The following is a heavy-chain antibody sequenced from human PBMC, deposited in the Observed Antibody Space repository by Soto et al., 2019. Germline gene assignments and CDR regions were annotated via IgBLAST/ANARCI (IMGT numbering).Heavy chain of an antibody. CDR2: IYHTGNT. CDR1: GGSISSGGYS. V-gene: IGHV4-30-2*01. J-gene: IGHJ5*02. CDR3: ARDLTTVESPGWLDP. Sequence: QLQLQESGSGLVKPSQTLSLTCVVSGGSISSGGYSWNWIRQPPGKGLEWIGHIYHTGNTYSNPSLKSRVTISGDRSKNQFSLKLNSVTAADTAVYYCARDLTTVESPGWLDPWGQGTLVTVSS. D-gene: IGHD4-17*01.